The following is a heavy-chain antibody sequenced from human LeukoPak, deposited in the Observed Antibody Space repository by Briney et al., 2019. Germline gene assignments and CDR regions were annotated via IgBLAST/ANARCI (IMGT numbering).Heavy chain of an antibody. J-gene: IGHJ4*02. CDR3: ARDPSDDQAFDY. CDR2: IYYSGST. V-gene: IGHV4-61*01. Sequence: PSETPSLTCTVSGGSVSSGSYYWSWIRQPPGTGLEWIGYIYYSGSTNYNPSLKSRVAISVDTSKNQFSLKLSSVTAADTAVYYCARDPSDDQAFDYWGQGTLVTVSS. CDR1: GGSVSSGSYY.